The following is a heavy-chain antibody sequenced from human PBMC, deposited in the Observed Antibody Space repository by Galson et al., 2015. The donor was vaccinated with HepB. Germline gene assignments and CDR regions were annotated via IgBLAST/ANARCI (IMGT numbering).Heavy chain of an antibody. CDR1: GFTFSDYY. V-gene: IGHV3-11*06. CDR2: ISGSSTYI. J-gene: IGHJ6*02. CDR3: ARDRGRSDYGYYYGMDV. Sequence: SLRLSCAASGFTFSDYYMSWIRQAPGKGLEWVSSISGSSTYIYYTDSVWGRFTVSRDNSNDSLYLQMNSLRVEDTAVYYCARDRGRSDYGYYYGMDVWGQGTTVTVSS. D-gene: IGHD4-17*01.